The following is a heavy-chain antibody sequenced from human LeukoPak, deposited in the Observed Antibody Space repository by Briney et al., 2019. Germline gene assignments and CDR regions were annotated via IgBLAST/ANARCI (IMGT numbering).Heavy chain of an antibody. Sequence: SETLSLTCAVYGGSFSGYYWSWIRQPPGKGLEWIGEINHSGRTKHNPSLKSRVTISVDTSKNQFTLKLSSVTAAVTAVYYCARGSITMVRGVLYYYYYGMDVWGQGTTVTVSS. D-gene: IGHD3-10*01. CDR3: ARGSITMVRGVLYYYYYGMDV. CDR2: INHSGRT. CDR1: GGSFSGYY. J-gene: IGHJ6*02. V-gene: IGHV4-34*01.